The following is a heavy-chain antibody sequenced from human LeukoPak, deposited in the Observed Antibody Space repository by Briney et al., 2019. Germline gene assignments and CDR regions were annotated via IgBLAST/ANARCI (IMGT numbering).Heavy chain of an antibody. CDR1: GFTFSDYS. CDR2: INGNGHYT. Sequence: PGGSLRLSCAASGFTFSDYSMNWVRQAPGKGLEWVSSINGNGHYTYYADSVKGRFTISRDNSKNSLYLQMNSLRVEDTAVYYCARVVSGRAYGGNPTCDHWGQGTLVTVSS. J-gene: IGHJ4*02. V-gene: IGHV3-21*01. D-gene: IGHD4-17*01. CDR3: ARVVSGRAYGGNPTCDH.